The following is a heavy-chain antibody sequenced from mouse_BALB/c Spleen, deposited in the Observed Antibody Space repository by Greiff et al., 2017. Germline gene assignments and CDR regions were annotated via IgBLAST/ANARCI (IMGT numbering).Heavy chain of an antibody. D-gene: IGHD1-2*01. CDR2: ISSGSSTI. Sequence: DVKLVESGGGLVQPGGSRKLSCAASGFTFSSFGMHWVRQAPEKGLEWVAYISSGSSTIYYADTVKGRFTISRDNPKNTLFLQMTSLRSEDTAMYYCARGYYGSFDYWGQGTTLTVSS. J-gene: IGHJ2*01. CDR1: GFTFSSFG. V-gene: IGHV5-17*02. CDR3: ARGYYGSFDY.